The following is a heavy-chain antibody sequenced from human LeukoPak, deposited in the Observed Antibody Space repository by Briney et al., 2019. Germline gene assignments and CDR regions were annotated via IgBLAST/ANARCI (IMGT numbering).Heavy chain of an antibody. CDR3: ARGPRITIFGVFYYYGIDV. V-gene: IGHV3-48*03. CDR2: ISSSGSTI. D-gene: IGHD3-3*01. J-gene: IGHJ6*02. CDR1: GFTFSSYE. Sequence: GGSLRLSCAASGFTFSSYEMNWVRQAPGKGLDWVSYISSSGSTIYYADSVKGRFTISRDNAKNSLYLQMNSLRAEDTAVYYCARGPRITIFGVFYYYGIDVWGQGTTVTVSS.